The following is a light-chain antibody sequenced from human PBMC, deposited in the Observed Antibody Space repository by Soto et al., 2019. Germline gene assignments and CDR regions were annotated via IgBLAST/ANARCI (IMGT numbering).Light chain of an antibody. CDR3: QSYDSSLSGYV. J-gene: IGLJ1*01. Sequence: QSVLTQAPSVSGAPGQRGTISCNGSSSNIGAGYDVHWYQQLPGTAPKVLIYGNSNRPSGVPDRFSGSKSGTSASLAITGLQAEDEADYYCQSYDSSLSGYVFGTGTKVTVL. V-gene: IGLV1-40*01. CDR1: SSNIGAGYD. CDR2: GNS.